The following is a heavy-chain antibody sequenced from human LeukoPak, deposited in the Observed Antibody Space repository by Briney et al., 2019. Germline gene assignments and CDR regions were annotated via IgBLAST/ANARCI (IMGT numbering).Heavy chain of an antibody. CDR3: ARDWDYGTPN. V-gene: IGHV4-39*07. Sequence: SETLSLTCTVSGGSISSSSYYWGWIRQPPGKGLEWIGSIYYSGSTYYNPSLKSRVTISVDTSKNQFSLKLSSVTAADTAVYYCARDWDYGTPNWGQGTLVTVSS. CDR1: GGSISSSSYY. J-gene: IGHJ4*02. CDR2: IYYSGST. D-gene: IGHD4-17*01.